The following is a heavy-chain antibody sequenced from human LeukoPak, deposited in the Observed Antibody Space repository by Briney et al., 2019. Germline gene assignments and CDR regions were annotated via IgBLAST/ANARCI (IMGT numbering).Heavy chain of an antibody. CDR1: GGTFSSYA. CDR2: IIPILGIA. CDR3: ARDGPWYYYDSSGSTMGDY. Sequence: SVKVSCKASGGTFSSYAISWVRQAPGQGLEWMGRIIPILGIANYAQKFQGRVTITADKSTSTAYMELSSLRSEDTAVYYCARDGPWYYYDSSGSTMGDYWGQGTLVTVSS. V-gene: IGHV1-69*04. D-gene: IGHD3-22*01. J-gene: IGHJ4*02.